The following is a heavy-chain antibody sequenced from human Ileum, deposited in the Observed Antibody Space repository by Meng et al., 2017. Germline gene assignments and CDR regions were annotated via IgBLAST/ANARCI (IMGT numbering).Heavy chain of an antibody. Sequence: GESLKISCAASGFTLTSYYMHWVRQAPGKGLVWVSAINSDGSITTYADSVKGRFTISRDNAKNTLYLQMDSLRGEDTAVYYCASQTNTGHWGQGPLVTVSS. V-gene: IGHV3-74*03. D-gene: IGHD4-17*01. CDR1: GFTLTSYY. CDR2: INSDGSIT. CDR3: ASQTNTGH. J-gene: IGHJ4*02.